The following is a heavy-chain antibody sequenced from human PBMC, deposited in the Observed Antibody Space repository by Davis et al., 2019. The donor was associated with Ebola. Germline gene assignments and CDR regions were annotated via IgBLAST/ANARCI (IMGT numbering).Heavy chain of an antibody. CDR3: ARRSGWDSDY. V-gene: IGHV4-39*01. Sequence: PSETLSLTCTVSGGSISSSSYYWGWIRQPPGKGLEWIGSIYYSGSTYYNPSLKSRVTISVDTSKNQFSLKLSSVTAADTAVYYCARRSGWDSDYWGQGTLVTVSS. CDR2: IYYSGST. CDR1: GGSISSSSYY. J-gene: IGHJ4*02. D-gene: IGHD1-26*01.